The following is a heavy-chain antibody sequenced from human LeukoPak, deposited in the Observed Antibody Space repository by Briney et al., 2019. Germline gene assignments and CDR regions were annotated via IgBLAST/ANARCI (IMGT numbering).Heavy chain of an antibody. Sequence: SETLSLTCTVSGGSISSHYWSWIRQPPGKGLEWIGYIYYSGSTNYNPSLKSRVTISVDTSKNQFSLKLSSVTAADTAVYYCARFGSSWRAREAYYYYYMDVWGKGTTVTVSS. CDR1: GGSISSHY. D-gene: IGHD6-13*01. J-gene: IGHJ6*03. CDR2: IYYSGST. V-gene: IGHV4-59*11. CDR3: ARFGSSWRAREAYYYYYMDV.